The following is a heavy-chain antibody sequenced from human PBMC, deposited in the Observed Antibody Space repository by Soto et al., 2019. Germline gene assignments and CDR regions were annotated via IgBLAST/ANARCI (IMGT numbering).Heavy chain of an antibody. CDR2: INSDASHT. V-gene: IGHV3-74*01. CDR1: GFTFSTYW. J-gene: IGHJ5*02. CDR3: GREGHCITTSGYGQWVAP. D-gene: IGHD2-2*01. Sequence: VQLVESVGGLVQPGGSLRLSCAASGFTFSTYWMHWIRQVPGKGLEWVSRINSDASHTYYADSVKGRCTISRDNAKNTLHLAMNRLRAEDTALYDCGREGHCITTSGYGQWVAPWGQGTLVTGSS.